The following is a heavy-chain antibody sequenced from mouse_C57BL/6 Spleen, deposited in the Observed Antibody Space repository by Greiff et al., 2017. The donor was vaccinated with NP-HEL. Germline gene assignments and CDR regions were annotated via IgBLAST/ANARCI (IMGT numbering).Heavy chain of an antibody. Sequence: EVKLQESGPGLVKPSQTVFLTCTVTGISITTGNYRWSWIRQFPGNKLEWIGYIYYSGTITYNQSLTSRTTITRDTPKNQFFLEMNSLTAEDTATYYCAREENGRYAMDYWGQGTSVTVSS. D-gene: IGHD1-1*02. CDR3: AREENGRYAMDY. CDR1: GISITTGNYR. J-gene: IGHJ4*01. CDR2: IYYSGTI. V-gene: IGHV3-5*01.